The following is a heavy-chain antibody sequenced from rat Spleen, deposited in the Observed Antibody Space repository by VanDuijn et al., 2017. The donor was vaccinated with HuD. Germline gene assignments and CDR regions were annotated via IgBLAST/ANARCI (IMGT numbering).Heavy chain of an antibody. D-gene: IGHD1-9*01. CDR3: VRHGYTRYYFDY. CDR2: ISYDGETT. CDR1: GFSFSSNW. J-gene: IGHJ2*01. V-gene: IGHV5-29*01. Sequence: EVQLVESGGGLVQPGSPLKLSCAASGFSFSSNWLNWIRQAPKKGLEWVSFISYDGETTYYRDSVTGRFTISRDNAKSTLYLQMDSLRSEDTATYYCVRHGYTRYYFDYWGQGVMVTVSS.